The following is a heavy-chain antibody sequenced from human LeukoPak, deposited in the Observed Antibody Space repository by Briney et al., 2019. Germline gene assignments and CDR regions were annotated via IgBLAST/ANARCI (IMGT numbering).Heavy chain of an antibody. Sequence: GGSLRLSCAASGFTFDDYAMHWVRQAPGKGLEWVSGINWNSGSIDYADSVKGRFTISRDNAKNTLYLQMNSLRAEDTAVYYCASNSEGPGDAFDIWGQGTMVTVSS. V-gene: IGHV3-9*01. CDR2: INWNSGSI. CDR3: ASNSEGPGDAFDI. J-gene: IGHJ3*02. CDR1: GFTFDDYA. D-gene: IGHD2-21*01.